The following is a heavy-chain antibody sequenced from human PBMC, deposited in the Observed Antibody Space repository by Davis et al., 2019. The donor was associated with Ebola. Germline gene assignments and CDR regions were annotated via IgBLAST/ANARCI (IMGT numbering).Heavy chain of an antibody. D-gene: IGHD4-23*01. CDR3: ARGFDYGGNWFDP. J-gene: IGHJ5*02. V-gene: IGHV4-34*01. CDR2: INHSGST. Sequence: PSETLSLTCAVYGGSFSGYYWSWIRQPPGKGLEWIGEINHSGSTNYNPSLKSRVTISVETSKNQFSLKLSSVTAADTAVYYCARGFDYGGNWFDPWGQGTLVTVSS. CDR1: GGSFSGYY.